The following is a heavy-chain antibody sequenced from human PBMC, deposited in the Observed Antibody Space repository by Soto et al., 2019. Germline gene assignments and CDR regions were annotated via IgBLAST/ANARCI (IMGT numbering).Heavy chain of an antibody. V-gene: IGHV3-7*03. CDR2: IKHDGSQS. Sequence: DVQLVESGGGLVQPGGSLRLSCITSGFTFSKFWMSWVRQAPGKGLEWVANIKHDGSQSYYEDSMKGRFTISRDNAKNSLYLQVNSLRVDDTAVYFCARLLLYSTSGRGWFDPRGQGTLVTVSS. J-gene: IGHJ5*02. D-gene: IGHD2-2*02. CDR1: GFTFSKFW. CDR3: ARLLLYSTSGRGWFDP.